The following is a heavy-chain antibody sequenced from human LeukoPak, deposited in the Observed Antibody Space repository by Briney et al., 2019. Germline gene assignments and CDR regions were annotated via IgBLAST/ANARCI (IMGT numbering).Heavy chain of an antibody. V-gene: IGHV4-59*01. CDR1: GGSISSYY. J-gene: IGHJ5*02. CDR2: IYYSVST. D-gene: IGHD6-13*01. Sequence: SETLSLTCTVSGGSISSYYWSWIRQPPGQGLEWMGEIYYSVSTNYNPSLKSRVTISVETSKTQFSLKLSSVTAADTALYYCARDNSSSWYRWFDPWGQGTLVTVSS. CDR3: ARDNSSSWYRWFDP.